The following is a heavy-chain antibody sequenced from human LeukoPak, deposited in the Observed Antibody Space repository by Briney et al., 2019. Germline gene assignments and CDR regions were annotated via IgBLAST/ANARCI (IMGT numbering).Heavy chain of an antibody. CDR2: IIGSGGST. J-gene: IGHJ6*02. D-gene: IGHD2-2*01. Sequence: GGCLRLSCAASGFTFSSYAMSWVRQAPGKGLEWVSAIIGSGGSTYYADSVKGRFTISRDNSKNTLYLQMNSLRAEDTAVYYCAKEGYIVVVPAPSEGMDVWGQGTTVTVSS. V-gene: IGHV3-23*01. CDR1: GFTFSSYA. CDR3: AKEGYIVVVPAPSEGMDV.